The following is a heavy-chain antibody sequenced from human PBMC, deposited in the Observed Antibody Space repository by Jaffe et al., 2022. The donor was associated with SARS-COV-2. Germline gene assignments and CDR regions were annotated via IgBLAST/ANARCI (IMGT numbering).Heavy chain of an antibody. V-gene: IGHV3-23*01. Sequence: EVRLLESGGDLVQPGGSLRLSCAASGFTFSNYAMTWVRQAPGKGLEWVSAISNGGPGGPTTYYADSVKGRFTISRDNSKNTLFLQMTSLRAEDTAVYYCTKYHSTYVYDYYGLDVWGQGTTVTVSS. J-gene: IGHJ6*02. CDR1: GFTFSNYA. CDR2: ISNGGPGGPTT. CDR3: TKYHSTYVYDYYGLDV. D-gene: IGHD3-16*01.